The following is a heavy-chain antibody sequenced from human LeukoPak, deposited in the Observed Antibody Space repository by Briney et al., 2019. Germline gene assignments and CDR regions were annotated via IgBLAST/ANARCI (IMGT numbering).Heavy chain of an antibody. V-gene: IGHV5-51*01. CDR1: GYSFTSYW. J-gene: IGHJ6*03. CDR3: ARQIRLAAGTNYYYMDV. CDR2: IYPGDSDT. D-gene: IGHD6-13*01. Sequence: GESLKISCKGSGYSFTSYWIGWVRQMPGKGLEWMGIIYPGDSDTRYSPSFQGQVTISADKSISTAYLQWSSLKASDTAMYYCARQIRLAAGTNYYYMDVWGKGTTVTVSS.